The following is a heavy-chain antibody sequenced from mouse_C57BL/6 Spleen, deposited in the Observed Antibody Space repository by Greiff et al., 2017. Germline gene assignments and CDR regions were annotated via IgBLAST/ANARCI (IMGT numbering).Heavy chain of an antibody. CDR2: IDPSDSYT. V-gene: IGHV1-69*01. D-gene: IGHD3-2*02. CDR1: GYTFTSYW. Sequence: QVQLKQPGAELVMPGASVKLSCKASGYTFTSYWMHWVKQRPGQGLEWIGEIDPSDSYTNYNQKFKGKSTLTVDKSSSTAYMQLSSLTSEDSAVYYCARFRDGWYFDVWGTGTTVTVSS. J-gene: IGHJ1*03. CDR3: ARFRDGWYFDV.